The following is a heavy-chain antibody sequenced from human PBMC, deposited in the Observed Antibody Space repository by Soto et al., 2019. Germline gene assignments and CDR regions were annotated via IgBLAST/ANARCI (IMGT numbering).Heavy chain of an antibody. Sequence: QVQLVESGGFVVQPGRSLRLSCAASGFTFSSYGMHWVRQAPGKGLEWVAVISYDGSNKYYADSVKGRFTISRDNYKNPQYVPMNRLRAEDTAVYYCPKDSIAARPSSFDYWGHGTLVTVSS. J-gene: IGHJ4*01. V-gene: IGHV3-30*18. D-gene: IGHD6-6*01. CDR2: ISYDGSNK. CDR3: PKDSIAARPSSFDY. CDR1: GFTFSSYG.